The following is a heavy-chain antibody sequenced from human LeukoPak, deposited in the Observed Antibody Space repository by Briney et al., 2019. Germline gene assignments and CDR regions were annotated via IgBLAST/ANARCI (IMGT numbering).Heavy chain of an antibody. J-gene: IGHJ6*04. V-gene: IGHV3-21*01. CDR2: ISSNSTYT. CDR3: AELGITMIGGV. D-gene: IGHD3-10*02. Sequence: GGSLRLSCAASGFTFSSYTMNWVRQAPGKGLEWVASISSNSTYTNYADSQKGRFTISRDNAKNSLYLQMNSLRAEDTAVYYCAELGITMIGGVWGKGTTVTISS. CDR1: GFTFSSYT.